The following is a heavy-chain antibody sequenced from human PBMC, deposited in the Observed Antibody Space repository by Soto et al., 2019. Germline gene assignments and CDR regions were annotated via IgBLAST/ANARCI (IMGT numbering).Heavy chain of an antibody. D-gene: IGHD3-10*01. V-gene: IGHV3-7*01. Sequence: GGSLRLSCAASGFTFSSYWMSWVRQAPGKGLEWVANIKQDGSEKYYVDSVKGRFTISRDNAKNSLYLQMNSLRAEDTAVYYCARSYGSGSYFRAGYYYMDVWGKGTTVTVSS. J-gene: IGHJ6*03. CDR1: GFTFSSYW. CDR2: IKQDGSEK. CDR3: ARSYGSGSYFRAGYYYMDV.